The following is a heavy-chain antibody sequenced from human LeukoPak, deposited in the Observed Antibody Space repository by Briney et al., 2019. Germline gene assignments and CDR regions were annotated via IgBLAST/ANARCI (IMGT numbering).Heavy chain of an antibody. J-gene: IGHJ3*02. CDR1: GGTFRRYA. CDR2: IIPILGIA. CDR3: ARDLSGPRLDDAFDI. V-gene: IGHV1-69*04. D-gene: IGHD2-15*01. Sequence: SVKDSCKASGGTFRRYAISCVRQAPGQGLEWMGRIIPILGIANYAQKFQGRVTITADKSTSTAYMELSSLRSEDTAVYYCARDLSGPRLDDAFDIWGQGTMVTVSS.